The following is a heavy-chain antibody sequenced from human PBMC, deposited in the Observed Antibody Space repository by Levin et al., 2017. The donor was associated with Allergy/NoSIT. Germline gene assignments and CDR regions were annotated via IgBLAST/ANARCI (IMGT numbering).Heavy chain of an antibody. CDR3: TRDHSSSWYPQAFNAFDI. CDR2: IRSKAYGGTT. J-gene: IGHJ3*02. D-gene: IGHD6-13*01. Sequence: GESLKISCTASGFTFGDYAMSWFRQAPGKGLEWVGFIRSKAYGGTTEYAASVKGRFTISRDDSKSIAYLQMNSLKTEDTAVYYCTRDHSSSWYPQAFNAFDIWGQGTMVTVSS. CDR1: GFTFGDYA. V-gene: IGHV3-49*03.